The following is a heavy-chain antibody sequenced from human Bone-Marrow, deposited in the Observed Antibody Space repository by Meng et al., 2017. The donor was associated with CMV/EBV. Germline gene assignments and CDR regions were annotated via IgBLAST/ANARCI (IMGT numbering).Heavy chain of an antibody. CDR2: IKSKTDGGTT. CDR3: TTDYVGPYYYDSSGYYQIDY. Sequence: GESLKISCAASGFTFSNAWMSWVRQAPGKGLEWVGRIKSKTDGGTTDYAAPVKGRFTISRDDSKNTLYLQMNSLKTEETAVYYCTTDYVGPYYYDSSGYYQIDYWGQGTLVTVSS. J-gene: IGHJ4*02. V-gene: IGHV3-15*01. D-gene: IGHD3-22*01. CDR1: GFTFSNAW.